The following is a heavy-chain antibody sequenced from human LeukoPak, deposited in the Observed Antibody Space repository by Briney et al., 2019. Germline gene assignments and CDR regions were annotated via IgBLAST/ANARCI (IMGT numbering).Heavy chain of an antibody. CDR2: ISGSGGST. D-gene: IGHD2/OR15-2a*01. CDR3: ARNRYFDL. V-gene: IGHV3-23*01. CDR1: GFTFSSYA. J-gene: IGHJ2*01. Sequence: GGSLRLSCAASGFTFSSYAVSWVRQAPGKGLEWVSIISGSGGSTSYADSVKGRFTISRDNAKNSLYLQMNSLRDEDTAVYYCARNRYFDLWGRGTLVTVSS.